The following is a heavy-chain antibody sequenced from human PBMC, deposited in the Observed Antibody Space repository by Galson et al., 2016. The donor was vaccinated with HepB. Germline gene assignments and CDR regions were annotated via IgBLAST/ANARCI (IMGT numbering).Heavy chain of an antibody. Sequence: QSGAEVKEPGKSLRISCKASGYSFTSYWITWVRQMPGKGLEWMGRIDPTDSYTNYSPSFQGHVTISADKSIRTAYVQWSSLKASDTAMYYCARHAPGTLINYYDSSGSGAFDIWGQGTVVTVSS. D-gene: IGHD3-22*01. CDR2: IDPTDSYT. CDR1: GYSFTSYW. J-gene: IGHJ3*02. V-gene: IGHV5-10-1*01. CDR3: ARHAPGTLINYYDSSGSGAFDI.